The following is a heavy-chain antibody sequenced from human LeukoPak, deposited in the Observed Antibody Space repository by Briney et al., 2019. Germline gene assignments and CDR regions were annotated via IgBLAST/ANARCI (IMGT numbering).Heavy chain of an antibody. D-gene: IGHD1-26*01. CDR1: GFTFSNYA. CDR2: ISGSGDYT. V-gene: IGHV3-23*01. CDR3: AKGPLSDSNYFFDS. Sequence: GGSLRLSCAASGFTFSNYAMSWVRQAPGKGLVWVSLISGSGDYTKYADSVKGRFTISRDNSENTLYLVLNSLRGDDTAVYYCAKGPLSDSNYFFDSWGQGTLVTVSS. J-gene: IGHJ4*02.